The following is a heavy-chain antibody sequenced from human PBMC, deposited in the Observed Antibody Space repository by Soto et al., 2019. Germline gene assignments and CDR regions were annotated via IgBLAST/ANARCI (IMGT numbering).Heavy chain of an antibody. Sequence: QVQLRESGPGLVKPSETLSLTCTVPGGSISSYYWSWIRQPPGKGLEWIRYIYYSGSTNYNPSLKSRVTISVDTAKNQFSLKMSSVTAADTAVYYCARSLTDSSGYYYGYFQHWGQGTLVTVSS. J-gene: IGHJ1*01. CDR2: IYYSGST. V-gene: IGHV4-59*08. D-gene: IGHD3-22*01. CDR3: ARSLTDSSGYYYGYFQH. CDR1: GGSISSYY.